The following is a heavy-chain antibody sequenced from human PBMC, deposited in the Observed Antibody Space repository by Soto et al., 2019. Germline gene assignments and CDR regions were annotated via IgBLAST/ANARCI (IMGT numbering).Heavy chain of an antibody. J-gene: IGHJ4*02. V-gene: IGHV4-39*01. Sequence: PSETLSLTCIVSGESISSSCYYWGWIRQPPGKGLEWIGSIYYSGRTYYNASFKSRVTISIDTSKNQFSLKLSSVTATDTAVYYCDRQRTKVVTQAYFGDWGKGELLHVSS. CDR1: GESISSSCYY. CDR3: DRQRTKVVTQAYFGD. CDR2: IYYSGRT. D-gene: IGHD2-21*02.